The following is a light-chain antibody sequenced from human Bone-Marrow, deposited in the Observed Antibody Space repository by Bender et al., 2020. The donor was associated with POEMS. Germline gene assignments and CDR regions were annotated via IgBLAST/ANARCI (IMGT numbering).Light chain of an antibody. CDR3: QVWDNLGDQVV. J-gene: IGLJ3*02. CDR1: NIGSKS. V-gene: IGLV3-21*03. CDR2: DDD. Sequence: VLTQPPSVSVAPGKTARITCGGNNIGSKSVHWYQQKSGQAPVLVIYDDDDRPSGIPARISGSSSGNTATLTISRVEAGDEADYYCQVWDNLGDQVVFGGGTKLTVL.